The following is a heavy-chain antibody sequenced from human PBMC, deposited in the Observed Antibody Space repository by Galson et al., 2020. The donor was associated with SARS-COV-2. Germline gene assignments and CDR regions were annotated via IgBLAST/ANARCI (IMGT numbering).Heavy chain of an antibody. V-gene: IGHV4-39*07. CDR1: GDSITSSGYY. D-gene: IGHD1-1*01. CDR2: ISSSGNT. Sequence: SETLSLTCTVSGDSITSSGYYWGWIRQPPGKGLEWIGSISSSGNTYYNPSLKSRVTISAETSKNQFSLRVRSVTAADTAVYYCARDTGNHQTDYWGKGTLVTVSS. CDR3: ARDTGNHQTDY. J-gene: IGHJ4*02.